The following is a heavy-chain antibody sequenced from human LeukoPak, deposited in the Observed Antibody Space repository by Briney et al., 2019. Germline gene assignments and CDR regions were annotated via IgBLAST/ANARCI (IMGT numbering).Heavy chain of an antibody. J-gene: IGHJ5*02. Sequence: GASVKVSCKASGYTFTVYYMYWVRQAPGQGLEWMGLINPNSGDTDYAQNFQGRVTMTRDTSISTAYMELTNLRFDDTAVYYCARGYCSGGTCYLVENWFDPWGQGTLVTVSS. CDR2: INPNSGDT. V-gene: IGHV1-2*06. CDR1: GYTFTVYY. CDR3: ARGYCSGGTCYLVENWFDP. D-gene: IGHD2-15*01.